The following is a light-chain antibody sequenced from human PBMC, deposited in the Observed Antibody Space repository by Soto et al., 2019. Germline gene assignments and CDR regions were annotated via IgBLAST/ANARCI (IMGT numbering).Light chain of an antibody. CDR3: QQYNNWWT. CDR1: QTVSSS. CDR2: GAS. Sequence: EIVMTQSPATLSVSPGARATLSCRASQTVSSSLAWYQQKPGQAPRLLIYGASTRATGIPARFSGSGSGIEFTLTISSLQSEDFAVYYCQQYNNWWTFGQGTKVEIK. V-gene: IGKV3-15*01. J-gene: IGKJ1*01.